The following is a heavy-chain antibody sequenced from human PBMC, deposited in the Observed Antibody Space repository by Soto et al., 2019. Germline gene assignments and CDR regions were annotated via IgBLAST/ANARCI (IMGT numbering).Heavy chain of an antibody. CDR2: ISGSGGST. D-gene: IGHD5-18*01. CDR3: AKGTFLDTAPVA. V-gene: IGHV3-23*01. J-gene: IGHJ5*02. CDR1: GFTFSSYA. Sequence: PGESLKISCAASGFTFSSYAMSWVRQAPGKGLERVSAISGSGGSTYYADSVKDRFTISRDNSKNKLYLQMNSLRAEDTAVYYCAKGTFLDTAPVAWGQGTLVTVSS.